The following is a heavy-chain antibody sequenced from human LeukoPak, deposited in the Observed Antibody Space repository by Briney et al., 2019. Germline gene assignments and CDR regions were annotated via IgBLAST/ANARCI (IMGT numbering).Heavy chain of an antibody. CDR2: INPNSGGT. D-gene: IGHD3-10*01. Sequence: ASVKVSCKASGYTFTGYYIHWVRQAPGQGLEWMGWINPNSGGTNYAQKFQGRVTMTRDTSINSAYLELSRLRSDDTAVYDCARVDQARGYFFDYWGQGTLVTVSS. CDR3: ARVDQARGYFFDY. CDR1: GYTFTGYY. V-gene: IGHV1-2*02. J-gene: IGHJ4*02.